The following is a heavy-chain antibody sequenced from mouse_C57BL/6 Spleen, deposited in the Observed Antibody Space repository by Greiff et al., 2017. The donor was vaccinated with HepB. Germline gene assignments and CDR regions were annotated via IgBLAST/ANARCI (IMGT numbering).Heavy chain of an antibody. J-gene: IGHJ3*01. CDR3: ARHYYGSSTWFAY. V-gene: IGHV1-82*01. CDR1: GYAFSSSW. CDR2: IYPGDGDT. Sequence: QVQLQQSGPELVKPGASVKISCKASGYAFSSSWMNWVKQRPGKGLEWIGRIYPGDGDTNYNGKFKGKATLTVDKSSSTAYMQLSSLTSEDSAVYYCARHYYGSSTWFAYWGQGTLVTVSA. D-gene: IGHD1-1*01.